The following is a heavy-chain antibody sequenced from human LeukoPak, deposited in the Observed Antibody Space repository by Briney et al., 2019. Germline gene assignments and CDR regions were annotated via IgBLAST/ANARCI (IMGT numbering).Heavy chain of an antibody. CDR3: AREGSSSSSGD. CDR1: GYSLTTYY. D-gene: IGHD6-6*01. CDR2: INPSGGGT. Sequence: ASVKVSCKASGYSLTTYYMHWVRQAPGQGLEWMAIINPSGGGTNYAQKFQGRVTMTRDTPTNTVYMELSSLRSEDTAVYYCAREGSSSSSGDWGQGTLVTVSS. V-gene: IGHV1-46*01. J-gene: IGHJ4*02.